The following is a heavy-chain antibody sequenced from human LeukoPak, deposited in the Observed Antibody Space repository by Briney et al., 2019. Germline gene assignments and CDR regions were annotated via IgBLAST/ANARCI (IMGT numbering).Heavy chain of an antibody. D-gene: IGHD6-19*01. CDR2: ISSSGSTI. Sequence: GGSLRLSCAASAVRLNAYNMNWVRQAPGKGLEWISYISSSGSTIYYADSVKGRFTISRDNAKNSLYLQMNSLRAEDTAVYYCARVLRGSSGWDYWGQGTLVTVSS. J-gene: IGHJ4*02. V-gene: IGHV3-11*01. CDR1: AVRLNAYN. CDR3: ARVLRGSSGWDY.